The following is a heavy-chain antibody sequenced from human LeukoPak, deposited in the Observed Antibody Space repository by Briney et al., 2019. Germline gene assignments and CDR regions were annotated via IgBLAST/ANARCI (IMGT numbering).Heavy chain of an antibody. V-gene: IGHV3-30*02. CDR2: IRYDGSNK. CDR3: AQDPSSAIPEDAFDI. CDR1: GFTFSSYG. D-gene: IGHD2-2*02. Sequence: PGGSLRLSCAASGFTFSSYGMHWVRQAPSKGLEWVAFIRYDGSNKYYADSVKGRFAISIDNSKNTLYLQMNSLRAEDTAVYYCAQDPSSAIPEDAFDIWGQGTMVTVSS. J-gene: IGHJ3*02.